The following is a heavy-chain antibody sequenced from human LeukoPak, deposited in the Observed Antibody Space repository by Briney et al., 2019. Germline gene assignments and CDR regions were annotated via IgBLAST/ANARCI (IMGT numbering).Heavy chain of an antibody. CDR1: GGSFSGYY. CDR2: INHSGST. Sequence: PSETLSLTCAVYGGSFSGYYWSWIRQPPGKGLEWIGEINHSGSTNYNPSLKSRVTISVDTSKNQFSLKLSSMTAADTAVYYCARGALDGYNSEFAFDIWGQGTMVTVSS. D-gene: IGHD5-24*01. CDR3: ARGALDGYNSEFAFDI. J-gene: IGHJ3*02. V-gene: IGHV4-34*01.